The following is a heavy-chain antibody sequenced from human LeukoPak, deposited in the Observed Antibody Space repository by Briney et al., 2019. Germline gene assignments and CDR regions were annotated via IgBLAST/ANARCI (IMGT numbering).Heavy chain of an antibody. V-gene: IGHV3-21*01. J-gene: IGHJ5*01. CDR1: GFTFSSYS. D-gene: IGHD1-7*01. CDR2: ISSRSTYI. CDR3: ARAGGLTGTTGWFDS. Sequence: GGSLRLSCAASGFTFSSYSINWVRQAPGKGLEWVSSISSRSTYIYYADSVKGRFTISRDNAKNSLYLQMNSLRAEDTAVYYCARAGGLTGTTGWFDSWGQGTLVTVSS.